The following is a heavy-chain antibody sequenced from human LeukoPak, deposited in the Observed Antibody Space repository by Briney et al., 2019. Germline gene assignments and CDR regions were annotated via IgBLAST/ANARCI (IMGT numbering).Heavy chain of an antibody. CDR1: GGXFSSYA. J-gene: IGHJ4*02. CDR2: IIPILDIA. D-gene: IGHD2-2*01. CDR3: ARRYCSSTSCKFDF. Sequence: SVKVSCKSSGGXFSSYAIIWVRQAPGQGLEWMGRIIPILDIANYAQKLQGRVTITADKSTSTAYMELSSLRSEDTAVYYCARRYCSSTSCKFDFWGQGTLVTVCS. V-gene: IGHV1-69*04.